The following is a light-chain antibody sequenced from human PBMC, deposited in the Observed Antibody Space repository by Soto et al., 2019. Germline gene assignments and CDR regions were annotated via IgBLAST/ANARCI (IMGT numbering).Light chain of an antibody. J-gene: IGKJ4*01. CDR1: QSISSD. CDR2: GAS. V-gene: IGKV3-15*01. CDR3: QQYNKRPPLT. Sequence: EIVMTQSPATLSVSPGERATLSCRASQSISSDLAWYQQKAGQAPRLLIYGASTRATGVPARFSGSGSGTEFTLTISSLQSEDFAVYYCQQYNKRPPLTFGGGTKVEIK.